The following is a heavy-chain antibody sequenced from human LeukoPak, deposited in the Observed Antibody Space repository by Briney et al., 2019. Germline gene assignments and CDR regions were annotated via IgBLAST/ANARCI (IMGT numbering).Heavy chain of an antibody. V-gene: IGHV3-49*03. J-gene: IGHJ2*01. CDR2: IRSKAYGGTT. D-gene: IGHD4-17*01. Sequence: PGGSLRLSCTASGLTFGDYAMSWFRQAPGKGLEWVGFIRSKAYGGTTEYAASVKGRFTISRDDSKSIAYLQMNSLKTEDTAVYYCTREMTTVTTWYFDLWGRGTLVTVSS. CDR3: TREMTTVTTWYFDL. CDR1: GLTFGDYA.